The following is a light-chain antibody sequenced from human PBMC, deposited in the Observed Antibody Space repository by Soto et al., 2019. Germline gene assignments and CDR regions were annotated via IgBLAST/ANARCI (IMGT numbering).Light chain of an antibody. J-gene: IGLJ1*01. CDR2: HVT. Sequence: QLVLTQPASVSGSPGQSITISCTGTSSDIGHYDYVSWYQQHPGKAPKHMIYHVTYRPSGVSNRYSGSKSGNSASLTISGLQADDEADYYCCSLTTSHTYVFGSGTKVTVL. CDR3: CSLTTSHTYV. V-gene: IGLV2-14*03. CDR1: SSDIGHYDY.